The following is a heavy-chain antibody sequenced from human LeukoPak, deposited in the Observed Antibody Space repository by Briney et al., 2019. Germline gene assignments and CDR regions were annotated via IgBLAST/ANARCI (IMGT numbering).Heavy chain of an antibody. CDR1: GFTLSSYW. Sequence: GGSLRLSCAASGFTLSSYWMTWVRQAPGKGLEWVANIKQDGSEKYYVDSVKGRFTISRDNSRSTLSLQMDSLRAEDTATYYCATYRQIQVPFEFWGQGTLVTVSS. D-gene: IGHD5-18*01. CDR2: IKQDGSEK. CDR3: ATYRQIQVPFEF. V-gene: IGHV3-7*03. J-gene: IGHJ4*02.